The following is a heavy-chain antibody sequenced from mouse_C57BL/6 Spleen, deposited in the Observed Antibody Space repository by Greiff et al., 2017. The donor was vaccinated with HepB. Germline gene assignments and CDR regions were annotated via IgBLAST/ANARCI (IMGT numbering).Heavy chain of an antibody. CDR2: IYPGSGST. V-gene: IGHV1-55*01. CDR3: ARREGYYGSSPWYFDV. D-gene: IGHD1-1*01. Sequence: VQLQQPGAELVKPGASVKMSCKASGYTFTSYWITWVKQRPGQGLEWIGDIYPGSGSTNYNEKFKSKAKLTVDTSSSTAYMQLSSLTSEDSAVYDCARREGYYGSSPWYFDVWGTGTTVTVSS. J-gene: IGHJ1*03. CDR1: GYTFTSYW.